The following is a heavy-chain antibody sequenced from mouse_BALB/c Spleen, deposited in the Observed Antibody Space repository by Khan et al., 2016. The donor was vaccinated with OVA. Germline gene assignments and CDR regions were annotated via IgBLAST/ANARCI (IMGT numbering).Heavy chain of an antibody. D-gene: IGHD1-1*01. CDR2: ISTGGSYT. J-gene: IGHJ3*01. V-gene: IGHV5-6*01. Sequence: EVELVESGGDLVNPGGSLKLTCAASGFTFSTYGMSWVRQTPDKRLEWVATISTGGSYTYYPDSVKGRFTISRDNAKNTLYLQMSSLKSEDTAMFYCTRLAYYYDSEGFAYWGQGTLVTVYA. CDR1: GFTFSTYG. CDR3: TRLAYYYDSEGFAY.